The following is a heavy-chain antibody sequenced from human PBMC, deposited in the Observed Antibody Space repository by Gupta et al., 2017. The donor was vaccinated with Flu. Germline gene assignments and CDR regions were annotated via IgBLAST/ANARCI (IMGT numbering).Heavy chain of an antibody. Sequence: QVQLVQSGAEVKKPGALVRVSCKASGYTFTGYYIHWVRQAPGQGLEWMGWINPNSGGTNYAQKFQGRVTMTRDTSISTAYMELSSLLSDDTAVYYCAREDYDILTGLDYWGQGTLVTVAS. CDR2: INPNSGGT. D-gene: IGHD3-9*01. V-gene: IGHV1-2*02. J-gene: IGHJ4*02. CDR3: AREDYDILTGLDY. CDR1: GYTFTGYY.